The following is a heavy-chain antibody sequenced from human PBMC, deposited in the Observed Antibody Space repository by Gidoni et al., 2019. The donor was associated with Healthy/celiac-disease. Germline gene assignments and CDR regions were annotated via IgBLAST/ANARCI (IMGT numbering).Heavy chain of an antibody. CDR1: GFTFRSYS. CDR2: ISSSSSYI. D-gene: IGHD3-3*01. CDR3: ARDPQPYFWSHYYYYMDV. V-gene: IGHV3-21*01. J-gene: IGHJ6*03. Sequence: EVQLVESGGGLVKPGGSLRLSCAASGFTFRSYSMNWVRQAPGKGLEWVSSISSSSSYIYYADSVKGRFTISRDNAKNSLYLQMNSLRAEDTAVYYCARDPQPYFWSHYYYYMDVWGKGTTVTVSS.